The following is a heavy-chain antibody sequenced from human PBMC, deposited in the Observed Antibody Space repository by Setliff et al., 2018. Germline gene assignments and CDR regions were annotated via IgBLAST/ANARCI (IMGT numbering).Heavy chain of an antibody. CDR3: AGRHVDTAMVIYYYGMDV. CDR2: IHHRGST. D-gene: IGHD5-18*01. J-gene: IGHJ6*02. V-gene: IGHV4-34*01. Sequence: SETLSLTCAVYGGSFSGYYWSWIRQPPGKGLEWIGSIHHRGSTYYNPSLKSRVTTLVDTSKNHFSLKLSSVTAADTAVYYCAGRHVDTAMVIYYYGMDVWGQGTTVTVSS. CDR1: GGSFSGYY.